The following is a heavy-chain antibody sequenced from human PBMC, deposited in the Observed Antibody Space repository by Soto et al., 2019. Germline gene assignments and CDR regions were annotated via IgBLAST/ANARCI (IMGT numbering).Heavy chain of an antibody. J-gene: IGHJ4*02. Sequence: QVQLVESGGGVVQPGRSLRLSCAASGFTFSSYAMHWVRQAPGKGLEWVAVISYDGSNKYYADSVKGRFTISRDNSKNTLYLQMNSLRAEDTAVYYCAREPDSSGGWGQGTLVTVSS. CDR2: ISYDGSNK. CDR1: GFTFSSYA. V-gene: IGHV3-30*04. D-gene: IGHD3-22*01. CDR3: AREPDSSGG.